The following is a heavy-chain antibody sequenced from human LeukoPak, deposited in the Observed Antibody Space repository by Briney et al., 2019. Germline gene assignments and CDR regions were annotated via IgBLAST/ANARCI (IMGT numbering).Heavy chain of an antibody. V-gene: IGHV1-2*02. Sequence: ASVKVSCKASGYTFTGYYMHWVRQASGQGPEWMGWINPNSGGTNYAQKFQGRVTMTRDTSISTAYMELSRLRSDDTAVHYCARRLPNYYFDLWGRGTLVTVSS. CDR3: ARRLPNYYFDL. CDR2: INPNSGGT. D-gene: IGHD1-7*01. J-gene: IGHJ2*01. CDR1: GYTFTGYY.